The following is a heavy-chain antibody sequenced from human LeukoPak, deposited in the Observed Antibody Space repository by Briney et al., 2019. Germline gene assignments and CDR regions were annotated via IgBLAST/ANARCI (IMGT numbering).Heavy chain of an antibody. J-gene: IGHJ4*02. CDR1: GGSISSGSYY. V-gene: IGHV4-61*02. D-gene: IGHD6-13*01. CDR3: ARQDGSSWPFFDY. CDR2: IYTSGST. Sequence: TSETLFLTCTVSGGSISSGSYYWSWIRQPAGKGLEWIGRIYTSGSTYYNPSLKSRVTISVDTSKNQFSLKLSSVTAADTAVYYCARQDGSSWPFFDYWGQGTLVTVSS.